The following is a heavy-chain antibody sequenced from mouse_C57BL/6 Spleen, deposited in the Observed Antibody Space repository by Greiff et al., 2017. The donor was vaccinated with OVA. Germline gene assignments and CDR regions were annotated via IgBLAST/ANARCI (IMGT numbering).Heavy chain of an antibody. V-gene: IGHV1-61*01. Sequence: VQLQQPGAELVRPGSSVKLSCKASGYTFTSYWMDWVKQRPGQGLEWIGNIYPSDSETHYNQKFKDKATLTVDKSSSTAYMQLSSLTSEDSAVYYCARFGDQGYYAMDYWGQGTSVTVSS. CDR1: GYTFTSYW. CDR3: ARFGDQGYYAMDY. CDR2: IYPSDSET. D-gene: IGHD3-1*01. J-gene: IGHJ4*01.